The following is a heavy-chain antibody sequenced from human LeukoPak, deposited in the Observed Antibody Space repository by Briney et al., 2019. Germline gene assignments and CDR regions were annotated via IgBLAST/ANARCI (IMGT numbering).Heavy chain of an antibody. Sequence: PGGSLRLSCAASGFTFSSYWMSWVRQAPGKGLEWVAVISYDGSNKYYADSVKGRFTISRDNSKNTLYLQMNSLRAEDTAVYYCARPSVSLQNWFDPWGQGTLVTVSS. V-gene: IGHV3-30-3*01. J-gene: IGHJ5*02. CDR3: ARPSVSLQNWFDP. D-gene: IGHD4-11*01. CDR1: GFTFSSYW. CDR2: ISYDGSNK.